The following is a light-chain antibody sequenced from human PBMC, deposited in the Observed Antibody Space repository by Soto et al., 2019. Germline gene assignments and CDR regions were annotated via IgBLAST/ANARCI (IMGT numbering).Light chain of an antibody. Sequence: EIVLTQSPATLSLSPGERATLSCRASQSVNNYLAWYQHKPVQSPRLLIYGATNRATGIPARFSGSGSGTDFTLTISSLEADDFAVYYCQQRGNWPPWTFGQGTKVEIK. CDR3: QQRGNWPPWT. V-gene: IGKV3-11*01. CDR1: QSVNNY. J-gene: IGKJ1*01. CDR2: GAT.